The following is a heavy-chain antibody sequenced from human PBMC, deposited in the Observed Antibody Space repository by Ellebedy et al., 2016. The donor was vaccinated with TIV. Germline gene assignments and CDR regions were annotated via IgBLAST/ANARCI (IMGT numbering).Heavy chain of an antibody. CDR1: GFSLTTSGVG. D-gene: IGHD3-10*01. CDR3: AHKNGSGSYSGFDY. V-gene: IGHV2-5*01. CDR2: IYWNADK. Sequence: SGPTLVXPTPTLTLTCSFSGFSLTTSGVGVGWIRQPPGKALEWLALIYWNADKRYSPSLKSRLTITKDTSKGQVVLTMTNMDPVDTATYYCAHKNGSGSYSGFDYWGQGTLVTVSS. J-gene: IGHJ4*02.